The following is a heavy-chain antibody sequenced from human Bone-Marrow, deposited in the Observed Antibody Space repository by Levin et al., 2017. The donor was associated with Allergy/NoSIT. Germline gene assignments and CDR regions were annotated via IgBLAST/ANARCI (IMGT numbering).Heavy chain of an antibody. J-gene: IGHJ3*02. V-gene: IGHV1-18*01. CDR3: AREMAETAADTFDI. CDR1: GYSFSNFA. D-gene: IGHD2-8*01. CDR2: ISPYNGDT. Sequence: GESLKISCKASGYSFSNFAITWVRQAPGQGLEWMGWISPYNGDTKYAQSLQGRVTMIIDTSTSTAYMELRSLRSDDTAVYYCAREMAETAADTFDIWGQGTMVAVSS.